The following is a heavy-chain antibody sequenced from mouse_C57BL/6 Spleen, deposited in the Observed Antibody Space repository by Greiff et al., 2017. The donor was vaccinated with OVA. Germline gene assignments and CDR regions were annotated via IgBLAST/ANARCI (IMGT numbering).Heavy chain of an antibody. D-gene: IGHD1-1*01. Sequence: QVQLQQPGAELVKPGASVKMSCKASGYTFTSYWITWVKQRPGQGLEWIGDIYPGSGSTNYNEKFKSKATLTVDTSSSTAYMQLSSLTSEDSAVYYCASSRLIRGYFDVWGTGTTVTVSS. CDR2: IYPGSGST. J-gene: IGHJ1*03. CDR1: GYTFTSYW. V-gene: IGHV1-55*01. CDR3: ASSRLIRGYFDV.